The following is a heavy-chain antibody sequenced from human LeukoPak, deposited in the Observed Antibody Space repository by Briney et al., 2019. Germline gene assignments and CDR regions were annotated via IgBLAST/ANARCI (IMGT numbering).Heavy chain of an antibody. CDR3: ARDDIRNYYYYGMDV. J-gene: IGHJ6*02. Sequence: GGSLRLSCAASGFTFSSYSMNWVRQAPGKGLEWXXSISSSSSYIYYADSVKGRFTISRDNAKNSLYLRMNSLRAEDTAVYYCARDDIRNYYYYGMDVWGQGTTVTVSS. V-gene: IGHV3-21*01. CDR2: ISSSSSYI. CDR1: GFTFSSYS. D-gene: IGHD5-12*01.